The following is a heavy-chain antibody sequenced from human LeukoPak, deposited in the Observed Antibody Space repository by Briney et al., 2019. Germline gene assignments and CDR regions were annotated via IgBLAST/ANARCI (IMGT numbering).Heavy chain of an antibody. D-gene: IGHD1-1*01. CDR2: IWFDGSNK. J-gene: IGHJ4*02. V-gene: IGHV3-33*01. CDR1: GFTFRSHA. Sequence: PGGSLRLSCAASGFTFRSHAMHWVRQAPGKGLEWVAHIWFDGSNKYFADSVKGRFTISRDNSKNTLYLQMNSLRAEDTAVYYCARDGRSGPHFDSWGQGTLVTVSS. CDR3: ARDGRSGPHFDS.